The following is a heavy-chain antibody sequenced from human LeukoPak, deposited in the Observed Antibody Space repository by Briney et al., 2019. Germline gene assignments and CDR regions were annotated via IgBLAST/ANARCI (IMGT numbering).Heavy chain of an antibody. CDR1: GFTFSSYG. CDR3: AKDSPRYFSSTSCYTRYGMYV. J-gene: IGHJ6*02. D-gene: IGHD2-2*02. Sequence: QPGGSLRLPCAASGFTFSSYGMHWVRQAPGKGLEWVAVISYDGSNKYYADSVKGRFTISRDNSKNTLYLQMNSLRAEDTAVYYSAKDSPRYFSSTSCYTRYGMYVSDQGITVTISS. V-gene: IGHV3-30*18. CDR2: ISYDGSNK.